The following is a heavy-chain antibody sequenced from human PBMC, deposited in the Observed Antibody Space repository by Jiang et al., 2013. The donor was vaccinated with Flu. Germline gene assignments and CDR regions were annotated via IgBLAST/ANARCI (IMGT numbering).Heavy chain of an antibody. CDR2: IYPSGST. J-gene: IGHJ6*01. Sequence: SQTLSLTCAVSGGSIGSAGYSWSWIWQPPGKGLEWIGFIYPSGSTYYSPSLKSRVTISLDSSENQFSLRVTSVTAADTAVYYCARDGRAYGMDVWGPRDHG. CDR3: ARDGRAYGMDV. CDR1: GGSIGSAGYS. V-gene: IGHV4-30-2*01. D-gene: IGHD1-14*01.